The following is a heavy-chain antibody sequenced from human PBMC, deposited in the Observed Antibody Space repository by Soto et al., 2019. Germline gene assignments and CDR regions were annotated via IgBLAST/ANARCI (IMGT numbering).Heavy chain of an antibody. D-gene: IGHD3-10*01. Sequence: VSLRISCEASGFTFSRVSMNWVRQAPGKGLEWVSSLSGSGGTTYYADSVKGRFIISRDNSKNTLYLLMNSLRAEDTALYYCAKQRADYGSGADNFYFDARGQAGLVTV. V-gene: IGHV3-23*01. J-gene: IGHJ4*02. CDR2: LSGSGGTT. CDR1: GFTFSRVS. CDR3: AKQRADYGSGADNFYFDA.